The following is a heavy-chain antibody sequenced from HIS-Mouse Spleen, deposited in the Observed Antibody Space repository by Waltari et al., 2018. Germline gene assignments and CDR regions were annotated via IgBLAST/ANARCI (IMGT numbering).Heavy chain of an antibody. V-gene: IGHV1-2*02. J-gene: IGHJ4*02. CDR2: INPNSGGT. D-gene: IGHD2-2*01. CDR1: GYTFTGYY. Sequence: QVQLVQSGAEVKKPGASVKVSCKASGYTFTGYYMHWVRQAPGQGYEWIVCINPNSGGTNYAKKFQGRVTMTRDTSISTAYMELSRLRSDDTAVYYCARDLIRAVPAAMIKDYWGQGTLVTVSS. CDR3: ARDLIRAVPAAMIKDY.